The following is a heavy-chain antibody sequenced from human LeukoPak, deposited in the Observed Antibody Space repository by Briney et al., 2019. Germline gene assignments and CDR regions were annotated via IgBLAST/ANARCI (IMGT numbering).Heavy chain of an antibody. D-gene: IGHD2-2*02. CDR3: AREWGYCSSTSCYTAYNWFDP. CDR2: IYYSGST. V-gene: IGHV4-34*01. CDR1: GGSFSGYY. J-gene: IGHJ5*02. Sequence: SETLSLTCAVYGGSFSGYYWSWIRQPPGKGLEWIGYIYYSGSTYYNPSLKSRVTISVDTSKNQFSLKLSSVTAADTAVYYCAREWGYCSSTSCYTAYNWFDPWGREPWSPSPQ.